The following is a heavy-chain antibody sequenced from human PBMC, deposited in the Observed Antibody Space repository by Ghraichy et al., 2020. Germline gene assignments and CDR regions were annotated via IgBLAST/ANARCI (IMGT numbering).Heavy chain of an antibody. Sequence: SQTLSLTCTVSGGSISSSSYYWGWIRQPPGKGLEWIGSIYYSGSTYYNPSLKSRVTISVDTSKNQFSLKLSSVTAADTAVYYCARREHKGYCSGGSCYSGPYYYYGMDVWGQGTTVTVSS. CDR3: ARREHKGYCSGGSCYSGPYYYYGMDV. CDR1: GGSISSSSYY. V-gene: IGHV4-39*01. CDR2: IYYSGST. J-gene: IGHJ6*02. D-gene: IGHD2-15*01.